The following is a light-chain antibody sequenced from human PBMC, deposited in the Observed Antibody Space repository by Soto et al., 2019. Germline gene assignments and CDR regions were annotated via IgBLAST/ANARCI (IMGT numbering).Light chain of an antibody. CDR2: KAS. CDR1: QSISNW. V-gene: IGKV1-5*03. Sequence: DIPMTQSPSTLSASVGDRVTITCRASQSISNWLAWYQQKPGKAPKLLMYKASSLESGVPSRFSGSGSGTEFTLTISSLQPDDFATYYCQQYNSVSLLTFGGGTKVEIK. CDR3: QQYNSVSLLT. J-gene: IGKJ4*01.